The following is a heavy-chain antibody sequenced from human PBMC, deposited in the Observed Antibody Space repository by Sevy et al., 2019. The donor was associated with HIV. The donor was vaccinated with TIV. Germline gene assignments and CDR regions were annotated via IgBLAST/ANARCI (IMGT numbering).Heavy chain of an antibody. CDR1: GGIFRSNA. CDR3: ARDMDYYVSGSFDY. J-gene: IGHJ4*01. Sequence: ATVKVSCKASGGIFRSNAISWVRQAPGQGLEWMGGIIAVFGTTNYSQKFQGRVTVTADEARSTAYMELSSLRSEDTAVYYCARDMDYYVSGSFDYWGQGTQVTVSS. V-gene: IGHV1-69*13. D-gene: IGHD3-10*01. CDR2: IIAVFGTT.